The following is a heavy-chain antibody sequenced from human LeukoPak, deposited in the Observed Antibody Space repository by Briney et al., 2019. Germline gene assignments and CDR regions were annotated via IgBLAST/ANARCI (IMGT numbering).Heavy chain of an antibody. CDR3: ARGGGSYYFDY. CDR1: GGSFSGYY. CDR2: IYYSGST. V-gene: IGHV4-59*01. D-gene: IGHD1-26*01. Sequence: SETLSLTCAVYGGSFSGYYWSWIRQPPGKGLEWIGYIYYSGSTNYNPSLKSRVTISVDTSKNQFSLKLSSVTAADTAVYYCARGGGSYYFDYWGQGTLVTVSS. J-gene: IGHJ4*02.